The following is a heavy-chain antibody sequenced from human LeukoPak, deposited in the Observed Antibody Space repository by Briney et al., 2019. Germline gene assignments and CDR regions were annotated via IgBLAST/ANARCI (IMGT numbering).Heavy chain of an antibody. CDR3: ARDRSAYSRQNYFDY. J-gene: IGHJ4*02. CDR1: GFTFSSYA. D-gene: IGHD6-13*01. V-gene: IGHV3-30-3*01. CDR2: ISYDGSNK. Sequence: TGGSLRLSCAASGFTFSSYAMHWVRQAPGKGLEWVAVISYDGSNKYYADSVKGRFTISRDNSKNTLYLQMNSLRAEDTAVYYCARDRSAYSRQNYFDYWGQGTLVTVSS.